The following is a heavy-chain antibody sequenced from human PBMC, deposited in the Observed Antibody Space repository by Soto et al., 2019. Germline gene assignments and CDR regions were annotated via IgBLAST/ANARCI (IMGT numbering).Heavy chain of an antibody. CDR2: IKCKSDGETT. Sequence: EVQLVESGGGLVKTGGSLRLSCAASGFTFSNAWMTWVRQAPGKGLEWVGRIKCKSDGETTDYAEPVKGRFTISREDSRNTLYLQMNGLNTEDTDVYYCTTDGPYRRSSRWFDPWGEGTLVTVSS. J-gene: IGHJ5*02. CDR1: GFTFSNAW. V-gene: IGHV3-15*01. D-gene: IGHD6-6*01. CDR3: TTDGPYRRSSRWFDP.